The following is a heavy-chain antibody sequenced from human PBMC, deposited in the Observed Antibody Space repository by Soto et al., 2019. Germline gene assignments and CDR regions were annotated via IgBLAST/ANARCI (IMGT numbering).Heavy chain of an antibody. D-gene: IGHD6-19*01. V-gene: IGHV3-23*01. Sequence: GGSLRLSCEASGFNFGAYAMSWVRQAPGKGLEWVSGISGSSSGTYYTDSVKGRFTISRDNSKNTVYLQMNGLRGEDTAVYYCAKDRSENFWVYYYAMDVWGQGTAVTVSS. CDR3: AKDRSENFWVYYYAMDV. J-gene: IGHJ6*02. CDR1: GFNFGAYA. CDR2: ISGSSSGT.